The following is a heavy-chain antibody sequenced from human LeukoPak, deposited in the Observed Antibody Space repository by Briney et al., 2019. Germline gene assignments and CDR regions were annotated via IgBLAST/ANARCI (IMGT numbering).Heavy chain of an antibody. CDR1: GYTFTGYY. V-gene: IGHV1-2*02. J-gene: IGHJ4*02. Sequence: ASVKVSCKASGYTFTGYYMHWVRQAPGQGLEWMGWINPNSGGTNYAQKFQGRVTMTRDTSISTAYMELSRLRSDDTAVYYCAKDPIDWGTIYFDYWGQGTLVTVSS. CDR3: AKDPIDWGTIYFDY. D-gene: IGHD3-9*01. CDR2: INPNSGGT.